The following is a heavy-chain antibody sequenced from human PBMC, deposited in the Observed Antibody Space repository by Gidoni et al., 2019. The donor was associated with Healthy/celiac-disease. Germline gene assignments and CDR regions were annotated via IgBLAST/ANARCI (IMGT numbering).Heavy chain of an antibody. CDR3: AKGTGGYYYDSSGYYDY. CDR2: ISWNSGSI. CDR1: GFTFDDYA. J-gene: IGHJ4*02. Sequence: EVQLVESGGGLVQPGRSLRLSCAASGFTFDDYAMHWVRQAPGKGLAVVSGISWNSGSIGYADSVKGRFTISRDNAKNSLYLQMNSLRAEDTALYYCAKGTGGYYYDSSGYYDYWGQGTLVTVSS. D-gene: IGHD3-22*01. V-gene: IGHV3-9*01.